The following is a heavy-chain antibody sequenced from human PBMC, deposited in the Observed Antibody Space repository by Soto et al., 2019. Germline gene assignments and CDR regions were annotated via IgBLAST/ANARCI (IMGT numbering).Heavy chain of an antibody. D-gene: IGHD1-1*01. V-gene: IGHV4-28*01. CDR2: IYYSGTT. J-gene: IGHJ4*02. CDR3: TTGGDASKTAY. CDR1: GYSISSSNW. Sequence: ASETLSLTCAVSGYSISSSNWWGWIRQHPGKGLEWIGYIYYSGTTYYNPSLKSRVTISVDTSRNDFSLRLSSVTAADTAVYYCTTGGDASKTAYWGQGTLVTVSS.